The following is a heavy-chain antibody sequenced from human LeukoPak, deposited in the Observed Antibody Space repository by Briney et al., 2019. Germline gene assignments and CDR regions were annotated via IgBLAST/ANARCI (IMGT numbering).Heavy chain of an antibody. CDR3: AAGGAGTTFH. Sequence: GGSLRLSCAAFGFTFSNYAMNWVRQTPGKGLEWVSSISNSGANTYYADSVKGRFTISRDNSKNTLYLQMNSLRAEDTAVYYCAAGGAGTTFHWGQGTLVTVSS. CDR1: GFTFSNYA. D-gene: IGHD1-7*01. CDR2: ISNSGANT. J-gene: IGHJ4*02. V-gene: IGHV3-23*01.